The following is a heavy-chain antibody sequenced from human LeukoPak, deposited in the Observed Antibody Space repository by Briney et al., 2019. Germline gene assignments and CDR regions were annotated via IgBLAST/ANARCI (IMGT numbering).Heavy chain of an antibody. CDR1: GFTFRMHG. V-gene: IGHV3-48*04. J-gene: IGHJ4*02. D-gene: IGHD3-22*01. CDR2: ISSGGSTI. CDR3: ARDIYYYDSSGYYFPGGSDY. Sequence: TGGSLRLSCAASGFTFRMHGMNWVRQAPGKGLEWVSYISSGGSTIYYADSVKGRFTISRDNAKNSLYLQMNSLRAEDTAVYYCARDIYYYDSSGYYFPGGSDYWGQGTLVTVSS.